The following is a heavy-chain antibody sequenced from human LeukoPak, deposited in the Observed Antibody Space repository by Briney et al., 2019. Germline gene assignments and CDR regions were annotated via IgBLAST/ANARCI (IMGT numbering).Heavy chain of an antibody. J-gene: IGHJ4*02. D-gene: IGHD3-22*01. CDR1: GFTFSSYS. CDR2: ISSSSYM. Sequence: PGGSLRLSCAASGFTFSSYSMKWVRQTPGKGLEWVSSISSSSYMYYADSVKGRFTISRDNAKSSLYLHMNSLRAEDTAVYYCAVEGAIFDSSGHPQANNWGQGTLVTVSS. V-gene: IGHV3-21*01. CDR3: AVEGAIFDSSGHPQANN.